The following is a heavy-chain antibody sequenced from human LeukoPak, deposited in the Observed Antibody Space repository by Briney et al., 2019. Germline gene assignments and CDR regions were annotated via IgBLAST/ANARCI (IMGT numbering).Heavy chain of an antibody. V-gene: IGHV4-30-2*01. CDR1: GGSISSGDYT. CDR2: IFQSGST. J-gene: IGHJ5*02. CDR3: ARVGSDWNDVRYNWFDP. D-gene: IGHD1-1*01. Sequence: SETLSLTCAVSGGSISSGDYTWSWIRQPPGKGLEWIGYIFQSGSTYYNPSLKSRVTISVDRSKNQFSLKLSSVTAADTAVYYCARVGSDWNDVRYNWFDPWGQGTLVTVSS.